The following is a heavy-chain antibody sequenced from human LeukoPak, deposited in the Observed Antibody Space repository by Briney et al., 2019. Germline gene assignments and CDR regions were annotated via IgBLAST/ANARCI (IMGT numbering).Heavy chain of an antibody. CDR3: ATKQWLAPPPDS. CDR1: GFTFSKYW. CDR2: INTDETVT. J-gene: IGHJ4*02. Sequence: GASLRLSCAASGFTFSKYWMLWVRQAPGKGLESVSRINTDETVTTYADSVKGRFTVSRDNADNTMFLQMNSVRDEDTAVYYCATKQWLAPPPDSWGQGTPVTVSS. V-gene: IGHV3-74*01. D-gene: IGHD6-19*01.